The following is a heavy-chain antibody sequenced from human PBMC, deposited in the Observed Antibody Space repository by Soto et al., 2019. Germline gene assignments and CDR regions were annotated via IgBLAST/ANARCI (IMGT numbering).Heavy chain of an antibody. CDR1: GGSISSGDFY. D-gene: IGHD2-15*01. CDR2: ISYSGST. Sequence: SETLSLTCTVSGGSISSGDFYWSWIRQPPGRGLEWIGYISYSGSTYYNTSLKSRVTISVDTPKNQFSLKLNSVTAADTAVYYCARGGPTGGSYKYNWFGPWGQGTLVTVSS. CDR3: ARGGPTGGSYKYNWFGP. V-gene: IGHV4-30-4*01. J-gene: IGHJ5*02.